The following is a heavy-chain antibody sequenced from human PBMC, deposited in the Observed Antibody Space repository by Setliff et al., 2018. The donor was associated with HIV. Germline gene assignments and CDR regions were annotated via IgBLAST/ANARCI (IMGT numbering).Heavy chain of an antibody. CDR2: INQDGNEK. J-gene: IGHJ6*02. CDR1: GFTFSSYG. Sequence: PGESLKISCAASGFTFSSYGMHWVRQAPGKGLEWVANINQDGNEKNYVDSVKGRFTISRDNTKNSLYLQMDSLRAEDTTVYYCARKLQPGYGMDVWGQGTTVTVSS. D-gene: IGHD5-18*01. CDR3: ARKLQPGYGMDV. V-gene: IGHV3-7*01.